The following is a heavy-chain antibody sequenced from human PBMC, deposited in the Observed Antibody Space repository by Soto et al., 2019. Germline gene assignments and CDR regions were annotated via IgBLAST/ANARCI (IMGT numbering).Heavy chain of an antibody. CDR2: INHSGST. CDR1: GGSFSGYY. Sequence: SETLSLTCAVYGGSFSGYYWSWIRQPPGKGLEWIGEINHSGSTNYNPSLKSRVTISVDTSKNQFSLKLSSVTAADTAVYYCARGSRRVVNGRAGMVRGVQLGKYYFDYWGQGTLVTVSS. CDR3: ARGSRRVVNGRAGMVRGVQLGKYYFDY. D-gene: IGHD3-10*01. J-gene: IGHJ4*02. V-gene: IGHV4-34*01.